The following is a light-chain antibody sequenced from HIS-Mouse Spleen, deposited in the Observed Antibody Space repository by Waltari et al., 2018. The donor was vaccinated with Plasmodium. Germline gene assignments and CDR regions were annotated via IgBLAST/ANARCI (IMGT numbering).Light chain of an antibody. V-gene: IGLV3-10*01. J-gene: IGLJ3*02. CDR3: YSTDSSGNHRV. CDR1: ALPKKY. CDR2: DDS. Sequence: SYELTQPPSVSVSPGQTARLTCSGDALPKKYAYWYQQKSGQAPVLVIYDDSKRPSGSHERFSGYSAGTMATLTISGAQVEDEADYYCYSTDSSGNHRVFGGGTKLTVL.